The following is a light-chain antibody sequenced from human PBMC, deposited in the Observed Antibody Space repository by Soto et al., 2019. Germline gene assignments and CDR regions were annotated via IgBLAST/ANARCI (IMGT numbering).Light chain of an antibody. V-gene: IGLV2-8*01. CDR3: ASNAGTIKHLV. CDR1: KSDIGDYNF. CDR2: EVT. Sequence: QSVLTQPPAASGSPGQSVSISCTGTKSDIGDYNFVSWYQQHPGKPPKLIISEVTKRPSGVPDRFSGSKSGNTASLTVSGLQSDDEADYYCASNAGTIKHLVFGGATKVTVL. J-gene: IGLJ3*02.